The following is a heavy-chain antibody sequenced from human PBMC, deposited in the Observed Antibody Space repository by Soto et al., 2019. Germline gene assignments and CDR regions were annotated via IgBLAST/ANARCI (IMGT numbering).Heavy chain of an antibody. V-gene: IGHV1-18*01. CDR2: ISAYNGNT. Sequence: ASVKVSCKASGYTFTSYGISWVRQAPGQGLEWMGWISAYNGNTNYAQKLQGRVTMTTDTSTSTAYMELRSLRSDDTAVYYCARRRGSSGYYSYYYYYGMYVWGQGTTVTVSS. CDR3: ARRRGSSGYYSYYYYYGMYV. CDR1: GYTFTSYG. D-gene: IGHD3-22*01. J-gene: IGHJ6*02.